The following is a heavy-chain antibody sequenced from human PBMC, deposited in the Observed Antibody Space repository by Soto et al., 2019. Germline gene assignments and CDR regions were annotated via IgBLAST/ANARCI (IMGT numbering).Heavy chain of an antibody. CDR3: ARCNILDAAAGTCWDYYFDF. CDR2: IIPIFGTA. CDR1: GGTFSSYA. Sequence: QVQLVQSGAEVKKPGSSVKVSCKASGGTFSSYAISWVRQAPGQGLEWMGGIIPIFGTANYAQKFQGRVTITADESTSTAYMELSSLRSEDTAVYYCARCNILDAAAGTCWDYYFDFWGQGTLVTVSS. V-gene: IGHV1-69*01. D-gene: IGHD6-13*01. J-gene: IGHJ4*02.